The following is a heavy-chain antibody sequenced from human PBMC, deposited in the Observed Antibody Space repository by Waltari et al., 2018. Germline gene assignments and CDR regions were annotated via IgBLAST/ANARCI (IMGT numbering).Heavy chain of an antibody. CDR2: IYYSGST. CDR3: ARPLASSGWFPWGY. V-gene: IGHV4-39*01. CDR1: GGPISSSSYY. D-gene: IGHD6-19*01. Sequence: QLQLQESGPGLVKPSETLSLTCTVSGGPISSSSYYWGWIRQPPGKGLEWIGSIYYSGSTYYNPSLKSLVTISVDTSKNQFSLKLSSVTAADTAVYYCARPLASSGWFPWGYWGQGTLVTVSS. J-gene: IGHJ4*02.